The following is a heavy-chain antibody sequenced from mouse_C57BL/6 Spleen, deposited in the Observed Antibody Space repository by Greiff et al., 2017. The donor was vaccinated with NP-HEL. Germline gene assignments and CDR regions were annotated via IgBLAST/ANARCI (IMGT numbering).Heavy chain of an antibody. Sequence: QVQLQQPGAELVRPGSSVKLSCKASGYTFTSYWMHWVKQRPVQGLEWIGNIDPSDSDTHYNQKFKGKATLTVDKSSSTAYMQLRSLPSEDSAVYDFARYYGNVHWDFDGWGTGTTVTVAS. J-gene: IGHJ1*03. V-gene: IGHV1-52*01. CDR2: IDPSDSDT. CDR1: GYTFTSYW. D-gene: IGHD2-1*01. CDR3: ARYYGNVHWDFDG.